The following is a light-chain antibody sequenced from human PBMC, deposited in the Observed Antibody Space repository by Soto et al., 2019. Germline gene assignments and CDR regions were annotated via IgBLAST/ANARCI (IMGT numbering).Light chain of an antibody. CDR2: GNS. J-gene: IGLJ3*02. Sequence: QSVLTQPPSVSGAPGQRVTISCTGSSSNIGAGYDVHWYQQLPGTAPKLLIYGNSNRPSGVPDRFSGSQSGTSASLAITGRQAEEEADYYRQSYESSLSGWVFGGGTKVTVL. V-gene: IGLV1-40*01. CDR1: SSNIGAGYD. CDR3: QSYESSLSGWV.